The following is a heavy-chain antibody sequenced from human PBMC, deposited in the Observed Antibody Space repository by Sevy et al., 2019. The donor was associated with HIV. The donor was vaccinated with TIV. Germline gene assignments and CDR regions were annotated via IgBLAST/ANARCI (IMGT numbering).Heavy chain of an antibody. CDR2: IRSKASSYAT. J-gene: IGHJ6*02. Sequence: GGSLRLSCAASGFTFSGSAMHWVRHASGKGLEWIGRIRSKASSYATVYAASVKGRFTISRDDSKNTAYLQMNSLKIEDTAVYYCVSLLYYYEEYNAMDVWGQGTTVTVSS. D-gene: IGHD3-22*01. CDR3: VSLLYYYEEYNAMDV. V-gene: IGHV3-73*01. CDR1: GFTFSGSA.